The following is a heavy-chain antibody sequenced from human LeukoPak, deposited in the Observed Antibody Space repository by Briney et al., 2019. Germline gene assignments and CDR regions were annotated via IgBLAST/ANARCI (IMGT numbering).Heavy chain of an antibody. J-gene: IGHJ6*03. CDR1: GFTFSSYG. D-gene: IGHD3-10*01. CDR2: IRYDGSNK. Sequence: PGGSLRLSCAASGFTFSSYGMHWVRQAPGKGLEWVAFIRYDGSNKYYADSVKGRFTISRDNSKNTLYLQMNSLRAEDTAVYYCAKVGYGSGSYWALPVRDYYYYYYYMDVWGKGTTVTISS. CDR3: AKVGYGSGSYWALPVRDYYYYYYYMDV. V-gene: IGHV3-30*02.